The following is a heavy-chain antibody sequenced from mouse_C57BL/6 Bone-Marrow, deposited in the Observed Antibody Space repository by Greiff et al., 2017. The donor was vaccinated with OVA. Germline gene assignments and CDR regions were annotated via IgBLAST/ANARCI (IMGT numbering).Heavy chain of an antibody. J-gene: IGHJ2*01. CDR3: ARWLQDY. CDR1: GYAFSSSW. V-gene: IGHV1-82*01. CDR2: IYPGDGDT. D-gene: IGHD2-2*01. Sequence: QVQLQQSGPELVKPGASVKISCKASGYAFSSSWMNWVKQRPGTGLEWIGRIYPGDGDTNYNGKFKGKATLTADKSSSTAYMQHSSLTSEDSAVYFCARWLQDYWGQGTTLTVSS.